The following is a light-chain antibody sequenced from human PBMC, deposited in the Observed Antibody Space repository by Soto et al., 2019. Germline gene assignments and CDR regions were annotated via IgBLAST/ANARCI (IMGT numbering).Light chain of an antibody. V-gene: IGKV3-15*01. CDR2: GAS. CDR3: QQYNNWLTWT. Sequence: EIVMTQSPATLSVSPGERATLSCRASQSISSNLAWYQQKPGQAPRLLIYGASTRATGIPARFSGSGFGTAFTLIISRLQSEDFAVYYCQQYNNWLTWTFGQGTKVEIK. CDR1: QSISSN. J-gene: IGKJ1*01.